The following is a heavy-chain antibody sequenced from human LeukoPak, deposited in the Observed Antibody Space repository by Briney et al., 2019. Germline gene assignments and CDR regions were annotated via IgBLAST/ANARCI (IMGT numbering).Heavy chain of an antibody. CDR1: GGTFSSYA. CDR2: IIPIFGTA. D-gene: IGHD5-18*01. Sequence: SVKVSCKASGGTFSSYAISWVRQAPGQGLEWMGGIIPIFGTANYAQKFQGRVTITTDESTSTAYMELGSLRSEDTAVYYCAKCGYSPYFYYYYMDVWGKGTTVTVSS. J-gene: IGHJ6*03. V-gene: IGHV1-69*05. CDR3: AKCGYSPYFYYYYMDV.